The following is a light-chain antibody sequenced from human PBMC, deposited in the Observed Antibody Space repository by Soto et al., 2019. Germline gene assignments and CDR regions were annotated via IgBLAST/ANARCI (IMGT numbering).Light chain of an antibody. CDR3: QVWDSSTV. Sequence: SSELTQPLSVSVALGQTARITCAEDNIGTKNVHWYQQKPGQAPVLVIYRDSIRPSGIPERFSGSNSGKTATLTINRAQAGDEADYYCQVWDSSTVFGTGTKVTVL. CDR2: RDS. CDR1: NIGTKN. V-gene: IGLV3-9*01. J-gene: IGLJ1*01.